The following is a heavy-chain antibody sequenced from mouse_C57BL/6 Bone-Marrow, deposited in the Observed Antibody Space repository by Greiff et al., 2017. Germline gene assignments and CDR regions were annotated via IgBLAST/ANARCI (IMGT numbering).Heavy chain of an antibody. J-gene: IGHJ3*01. Sequence: QVQLQQPGAELVRPGSSVKLSCKASGYTFTSYWMHWVKQRPIQGLEWIGNIDPSDSETHYNQKFKDKATITADTSSNTAYLQLSSLTSEDTAVYYCTTTAQATKFAYWGQGTLVTVSA. D-gene: IGHD3-2*02. CDR2: IDPSDSET. CDR1: GYTFTSYW. V-gene: IGHV1-52*01. CDR3: TTTAQATKFAY.